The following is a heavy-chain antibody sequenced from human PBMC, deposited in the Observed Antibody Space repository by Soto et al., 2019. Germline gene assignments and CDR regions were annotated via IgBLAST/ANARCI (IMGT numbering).Heavy chain of an antibody. Sequence: SETLSLTCTVSGGSISSSSYYWGWIRQPPGKGLEWIGSIYYSGSTYYNPSLKSRVTISVDTSKNQFSLKLSSVTAADTAVYYCARRHLYDFDYWGQGTLVTVSS. CDR3: ARRHLYDFDY. CDR1: GGSISSSSYY. J-gene: IGHJ4*02. D-gene: IGHD2-2*02. CDR2: IYYSGST. V-gene: IGHV4-39*01.